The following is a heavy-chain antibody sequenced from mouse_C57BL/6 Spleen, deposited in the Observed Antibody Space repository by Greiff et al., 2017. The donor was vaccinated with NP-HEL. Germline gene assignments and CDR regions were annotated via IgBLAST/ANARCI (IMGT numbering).Heavy chain of an antibody. D-gene: IGHD2-1*01. J-gene: IGHJ1*03. CDR1: GYSITSGYY. V-gene: IGHV3-6*01. CDR2: ISYDGSN. CDR3: ARERYGNPAYFDV. Sequence: EVKLQESGPGLVKPSQSLSLTCSVTGYSITSGYYWNWIRQFPGNKLEWMGYISYDGSNNYNLSLKNRISITRDTSKNQFFLKLNSVTTEDTATDYCARERYGNPAYFDVWGTGTTVTVSS.